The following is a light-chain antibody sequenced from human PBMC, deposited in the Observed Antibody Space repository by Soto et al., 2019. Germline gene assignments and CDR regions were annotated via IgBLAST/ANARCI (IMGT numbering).Light chain of an antibody. V-gene: IGKV4-1*01. J-gene: IGKJ2*01. Sequence: DIVMTQSPDSLAVSLGERATINCKSSQSLLYNTNKKNYLAWYQQTPVQPPKVLIYWASTRESGVPDRCSSSGSGTDLTLPISSLQAEDVAVYYCQQYYTTPYTFGQGTKLEIK. CDR3: QQYYTTPYT. CDR2: WAS. CDR1: QSLLYNTNKKNY.